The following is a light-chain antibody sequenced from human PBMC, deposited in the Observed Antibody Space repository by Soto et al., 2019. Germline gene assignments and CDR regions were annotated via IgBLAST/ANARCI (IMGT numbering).Light chain of an antibody. J-gene: IGLJ3*02. Sequence: QAVLTQSPSASASLGASVKLTCTLSSGHSTYALAWYQQRPEKGPRYLMKLNSDGSPSKGDGIPDRFSGSSSGAERYLTISSLQSEDEADYYCQTWGTGIRVFGGGTKLTVL. V-gene: IGLV4-69*01. CDR2: LNSDGSP. CDR1: SGHSTYA. CDR3: QTWGTGIRV.